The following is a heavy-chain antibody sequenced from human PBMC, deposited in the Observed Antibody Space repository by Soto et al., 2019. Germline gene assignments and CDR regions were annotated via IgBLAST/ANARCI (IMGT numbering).Heavy chain of an antibody. Sequence: PGGSLRLSCAASGFTFSSYSMNWVRQAPGKGLEWLSYISSSSSTIYYADSVKGRFTISRGNAKNSLYLQMNSLRDEDTAVYYCARGGQAGGGYGDYWGQGTLVTVSS. CDR3: ARGGQAGGGYGDY. J-gene: IGHJ4*02. V-gene: IGHV3-48*02. D-gene: IGHD5-12*01. CDR1: GFTFSSYS. CDR2: ISSSSSTI.